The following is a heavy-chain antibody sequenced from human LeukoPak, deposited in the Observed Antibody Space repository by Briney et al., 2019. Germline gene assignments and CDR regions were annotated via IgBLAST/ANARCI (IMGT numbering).Heavy chain of an antibody. V-gene: IGHV3-7*03. CDR3: ARAPYCIGGSCRFDY. CDR2: IEQDGSEK. D-gene: IGHD2-15*01. J-gene: IGHJ4*02. CDR1: GFTFSSYW. Sequence: PGGSLRLSCAASGFTFSSYWMSWVRQAPGKGLEWVANIEQDGSEKHYVDSVKGRFTISRDNAKNSLYLQMNSLRAEDTAVYYCARAPYCIGGSCRFDYWGQGTLVTVSS.